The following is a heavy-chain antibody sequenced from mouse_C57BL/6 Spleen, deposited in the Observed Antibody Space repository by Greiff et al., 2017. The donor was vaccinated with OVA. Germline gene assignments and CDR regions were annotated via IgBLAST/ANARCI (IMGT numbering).Heavy chain of an antibody. V-gene: IGHV1-47*01. D-gene: IGHD2-2*01. Sequence: VHLVESGAELVKPGASVKMSCKASGYTFTTYPIEWMKQNHGKSLEWIGNFHPYNDDTKYNEKFKGKATLTVEKSSSTVYLELSRLTSDDSAVYYCARGVTATGYYFDYWGQGTTLTVSS. CDR2: FHPYNDDT. J-gene: IGHJ2*01. CDR1: GYTFTTYP. CDR3: ARGVTATGYYFDY.